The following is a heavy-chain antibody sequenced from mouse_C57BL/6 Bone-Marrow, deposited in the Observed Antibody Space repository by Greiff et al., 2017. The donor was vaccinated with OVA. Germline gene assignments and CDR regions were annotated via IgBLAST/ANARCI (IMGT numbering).Heavy chain of an antibody. V-gene: IGHV2-9-1*01. CDR3: ARIYGYYDFDY. CDR2: IWPGGGT. J-gene: IGHJ2*01. Sequence: QVQLQQSGPGLVAPSQSLSLTCTVSGFSLTSYAISWVRQPPGKGLEWLGVIWPGGGTNYNSALKSRLSISKDNSKSQVFLKMNSLQADDTARYYCARIYGYYDFDYWGQGTTLTVSS. D-gene: IGHD2-3*01. CDR1: GFSLTSYA.